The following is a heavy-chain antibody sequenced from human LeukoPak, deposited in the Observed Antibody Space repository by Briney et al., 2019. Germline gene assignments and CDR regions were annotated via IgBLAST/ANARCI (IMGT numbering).Heavy chain of an antibody. Sequence: GSLRLSCTASGFTLNNFWMTWVRQTPGKGLEWVANIKQDGSEKYYVDSVKGRFTISRDNAKNSLYLHMNSLRAEDTAVYYCARDCSRASCYADYWGQGTLVTVSS. J-gene: IGHJ4*02. V-gene: IGHV3-7*01. CDR3: ARDCSRASCYADY. CDR2: IKQDGSEK. CDR1: GFTLNNFW. D-gene: IGHD2-2*01.